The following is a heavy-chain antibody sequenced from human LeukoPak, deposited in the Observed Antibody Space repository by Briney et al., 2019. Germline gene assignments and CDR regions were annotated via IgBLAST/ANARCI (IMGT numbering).Heavy chain of an antibody. D-gene: IGHD3-10*01. CDR1: GGSISSYC. V-gene: IGHV4-59*01. J-gene: IGHJ6*02. CDR2: IYYSGST. Sequence: SETLSLTCTVSGGSISSYCWSWIRQPPGKGLEWIGYIYYSGSTNYNPSLKSRVTISVDTSKNQFSLKLSSVTAADTAVYYCARVSSSWFGYGMDVWGQGTTVTVSS. CDR3: ARVSSSWFGYGMDV.